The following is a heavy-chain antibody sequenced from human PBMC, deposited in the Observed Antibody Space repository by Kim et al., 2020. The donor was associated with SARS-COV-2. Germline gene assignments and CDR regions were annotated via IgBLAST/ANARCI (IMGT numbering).Heavy chain of an antibody. CDR1: GFTFSSYA. V-gene: IGHV3-23*03. D-gene: IGHD3-10*01. CDR2: IYSGGSST. CDR3: AKDRMVRGVIMFDY. Sequence: GGSLRLSCAASGFTFSSYAMSWVRQAPGKGLEWVSVIYSGGSSTYYADSVKGRFTISRDNSKNTLYLQMNSLRAEDTAVYYCAKDRMVRGVIMFDYWGQGTLVTVSS. J-gene: IGHJ4*02.